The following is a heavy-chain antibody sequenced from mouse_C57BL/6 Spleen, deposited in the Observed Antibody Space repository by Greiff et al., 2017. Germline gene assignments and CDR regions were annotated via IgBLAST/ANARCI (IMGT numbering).Heavy chain of an antibody. CDR1: GYAFSSSW. Sequence: VQLQQSGPELVKPGASVKISCKASGYAFSSSWMNWVKQRPGKGLEWIGRIYPGDGDTNYNGKFKGKATLTADKSSSTAYMQLSSLTSEDSAVYFCARGYGNHFDYWGQGTTLTVSS. V-gene: IGHV1-82*01. CDR3: ARGYGNHFDY. CDR2: IYPGDGDT. J-gene: IGHJ2*01. D-gene: IGHD2-10*02.